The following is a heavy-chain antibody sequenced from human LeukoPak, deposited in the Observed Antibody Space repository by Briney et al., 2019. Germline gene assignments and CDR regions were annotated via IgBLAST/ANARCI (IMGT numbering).Heavy chain of an antibody. CDR2: IYYSGST. CDR1: GGSISSSSYY. CDR3: ARDRVVVPAAPHFDY. J-gene: IGHJ4*02. D-gene: IGHD2-2*01. V-gene: IGHV4-39*07. Sequence: KASETLSLTCTVSGGSISSSSYYWGWIRQPPGKGLEWIGSIYYSGSTYYNPSLKSRVTISVDTSKNQFSLKLSSVTAADTAVYYCARDRVVVPAAPHFDYWGQGTLVTVSS.